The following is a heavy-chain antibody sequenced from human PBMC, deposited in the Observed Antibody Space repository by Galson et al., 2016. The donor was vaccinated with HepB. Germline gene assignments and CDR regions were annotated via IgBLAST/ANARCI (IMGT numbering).Heavy chain of an antibody. CDR1: GLMFTGHE. V-gene: IGHV3-23*01. CDR3: AKAHYGGIDV. D-gene: IGHD3-16*01. CDR2: IRASSDDT. J-gene: IGHJ6*02. Sequence: SLRLSCAASGLMFTGHEMNWVRQAPGKGLQWVSTIRASSDDTFYADSVRGRFTISRDNSNNILYLQLNNQRVDDTAVYYCAKAHYGGIDVWGQGSTVIVSS.